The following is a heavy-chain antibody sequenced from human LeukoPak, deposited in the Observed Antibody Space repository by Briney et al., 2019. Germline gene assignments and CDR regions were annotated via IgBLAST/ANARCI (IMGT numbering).Heavy chain of an antibody. Sequence: ASVKVSCKASGYTFTSYDINWVRQATGQGLEWMGWMNPNSGNTGYAQKFQGRVTMTRNTSISTAYMELSSLRSEDTAVYYCATGRSLASGWYLGGRYDAFDIWGQGTVVTVSS. CDR2: MNPNSGNT. D-gene: IGHD6-19*01. V-gene: IGHV1-8*01. J-gene: IGHJ3*02. CDR1: GYTFTSYD. CDR3: ATGRSLASGWYLGGRYDAFDI.